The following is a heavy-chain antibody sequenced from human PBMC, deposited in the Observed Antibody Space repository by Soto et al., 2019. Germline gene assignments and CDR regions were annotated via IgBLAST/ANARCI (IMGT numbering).Heavy chain of an antibody. D-gene: IGHD3-16*01. J-gene: IGHJ3*02. CDR1: GYTFTSYY. CDR3: ITLAGPRYVPNAIDI. CDR2: INPSGGST. Sequence: ASVKVSCKASGYTFTSYYMHWVRQAPGQGLEWMGIINPSGGSTSYAQKFQGRVTMTRDTSTSTVYMELSSLRSEDTAVYYCITLAGPRYVPNAIDIWGQGTMVTVSS. V-gene: IGHV1-46*01.